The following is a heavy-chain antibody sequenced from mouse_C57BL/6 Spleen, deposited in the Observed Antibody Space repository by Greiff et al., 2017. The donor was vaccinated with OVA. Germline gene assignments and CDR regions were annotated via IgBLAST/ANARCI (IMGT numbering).Heavy chain of an antibody. D-gene: IGHD2-4*01. CDR3: ARGDYDRGRYFDD. CDR2: INPGSGGT. J-gene: IGHJ2*01. Sequence: VQLQQPGAELVRPGTSVKVSCKASGYAFTNYLIEWVKQRPGQGLEWIGVINPGSGGTNYNEKFKGKATLTADKSSSTAYMELSSLTSEDSAVYFCARGDYDRGRYFDDWGKGTTLTVSS. V-gene: IGHV1-54*01. CDR1: GYAFTNYL.